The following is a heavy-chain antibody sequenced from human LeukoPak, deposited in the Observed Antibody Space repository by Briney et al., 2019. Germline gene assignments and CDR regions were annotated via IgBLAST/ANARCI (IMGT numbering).Heavy chain of an antibody. CDR3: ARHEYSGSYYGLSWFDP. D-gene: IGHD1-26*01. V-gene: IGHV4-39*01. J-gene: IGHJ5*02. CDR2: IYYSGST. CDR1: GGSISSSGYY. Sequence: SETLSLTCTVSGGSISSSGYYWGWIRQPPGKGLEWIASIYYSGSTYYNPSLKSRVTISVDTSKNQLSLKLSSLTAADTAVYYCARHEYSGSYYGLSWFDPWGQRTLVTVSS.